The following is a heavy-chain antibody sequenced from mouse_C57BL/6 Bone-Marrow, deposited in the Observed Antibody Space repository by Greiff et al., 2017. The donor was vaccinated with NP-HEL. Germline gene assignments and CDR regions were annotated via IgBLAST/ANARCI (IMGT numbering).Heavy chain of an antibody. CDR2: IRSKSNNYAT. CDR1: GFSFNTYA. CDR3: VRPLLYDNGDYAMDY. Sequence: EVQLVESGGGLVQPKGSLKLSCAASGFSFNTYAMNWVRQAPGKGLEWVARIRSKSNNYATYYADSVKDRFTISRDDSESMLYLQMNNLKTEDTAMYYCVRPLLYDNGDYAMDYWVKEPQSPSPQ. J-gene: IGHJ4*01. V-gene: IGHV10-1*01. D-gene: IGHD2-3*01.